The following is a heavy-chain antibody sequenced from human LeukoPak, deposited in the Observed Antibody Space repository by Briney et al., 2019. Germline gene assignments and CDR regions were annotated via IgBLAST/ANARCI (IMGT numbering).Heavy chain of an antibody. Sequence: ASVTVSCKASGGTFSSYAISWVRQAPGQGLEWMGGIIPIFGTANYAQKFQGRVTITADESTSTAYMELSSLRSEDTAVYYCASGPPVDTAMPKPNWFDPWGQGTLVTVSS. J-gene: IGHJ5*02. D-gene: IGHD5-18*01. CDR1: GGTFSSYA. V-gene: IGHV1-69*13. CDR3: ASGPPVDTAMPKPNWFDP. CDR2: IIPIFGTA.